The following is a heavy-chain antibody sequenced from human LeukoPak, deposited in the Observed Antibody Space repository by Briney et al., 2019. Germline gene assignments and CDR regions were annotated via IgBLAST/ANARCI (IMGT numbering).Heavy chain of an antibody. V-gene: IGHV4-34*01. J-gene: IGHJ4*02. Sequence: SETLSLTCAVYGGSFSGYYWSWIRQPPGKGLEWIGEINHSGSTNYNPSLKSRVTISVDTSKNQFSLKLSSVTAEDTALYYCARDIYDSRGWMGYYFDYWGQGTLVTVSS. D-gene: IGHD3-22*01. CDR2: INHSGST. CDR1: GGSFSGYY. CDR3: ARDIYDSRGWMGYYFDY.